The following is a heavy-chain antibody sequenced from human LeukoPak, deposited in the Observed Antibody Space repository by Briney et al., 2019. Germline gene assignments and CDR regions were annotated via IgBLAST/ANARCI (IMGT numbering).Heavy chain of an antibody. Sequence: PSETLSLTCTVSGGSISSSSYYWGWIRQPPGKGLEWIGSIYYSGSTYYNPSLKSRVTISVDTSKNQFSLKLSSVTAADTAVYYCARDKMSYYYGMDVWGQGTTVTVSS. CDR2: IYYSGST. V-gene: IGHV4-39*07. CDR3: ARDKMSYYYGMDV. CDR1: GGSISSSSYY. J-gene: IGHJ6*02.